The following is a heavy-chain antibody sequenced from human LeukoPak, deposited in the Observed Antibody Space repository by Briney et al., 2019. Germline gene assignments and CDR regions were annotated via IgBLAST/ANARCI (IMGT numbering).Heavy chain of an antibody. CDR1: GDSVSSNSAA. CDR3: AREGVIAVAGTALFDY. V-gene: IGHV6-1*01. D-gene: IGHD6-19*01. Sequence: SQTLSLTCAISGDSVSSNSAAWNWIRQSPSRGLEWLGRTYYRSKWYNDYAVSVKSRITINPDTSKNQFSLQLNPVTPEDTAVYYCAREGVIAVAGTALFDYWGQGTLVTVSS. J-gene: IGHJ4*02. CDR2: TYYRSKWYN.